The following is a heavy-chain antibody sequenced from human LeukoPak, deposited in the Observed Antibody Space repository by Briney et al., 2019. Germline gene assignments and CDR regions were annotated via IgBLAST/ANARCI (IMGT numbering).Heavy chain of an antibody. CDR3: ARDSAFRTGGYSGYDPGSYYYYYMGV. CDR1: GFTVSSNY. V-gene: IGHV3-53*01. D-gene: IGHD5-12*01. CDR2: IYSGGST. J-gene: IGHJ6*03. Sequence: PGGSLRLSCAASGFTVSSNYMSWVRQAPGKGLEWVSVIYSGGSTYYADSVKGRFTISRDNAKNSLYLQMNSLRAEDTAVYYCARDSAFRTGGYSGYDPGSYYYYYMGVWGKGTTVTVSS.